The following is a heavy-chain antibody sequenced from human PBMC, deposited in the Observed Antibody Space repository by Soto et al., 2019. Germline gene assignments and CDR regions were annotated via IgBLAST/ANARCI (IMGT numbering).Heavy chain of an antibody. CDR2: IYPGDSDT. Sequence: PGESLKISGQGSGYAFSIYCIAWVRQMPWKGLEWMGIIYPGDSDTRYSPSFQGQVTISVDKSITTAYLQWSSLKASDTAMYYCARGYCTATICDPWFDPWGQGTLVTVSS. CDR1: GYAFSIYC. CDR3: ARGYCTATICDPWFDP. J-gene: IGHJ5*02. V-gene: IGHV5-51*01. D-gene: IGHD2-8*02.